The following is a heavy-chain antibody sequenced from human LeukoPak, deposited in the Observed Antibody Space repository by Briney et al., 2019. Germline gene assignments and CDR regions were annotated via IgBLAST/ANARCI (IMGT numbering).Heavy chain of an antibody. D-gene: IGHD2-15*01. J-gene: IGHJ4*02. CDR3: AENGPWSLKY. CDR1: GGFISNINW. CDR2: VHQSGVT. Sequence: SETLSLTCAVSGGFISNINWWSWVRPPPARGLEWIGEVHQSGVTNYNPSLKSRVTISLDKSNNQFSLKLNSVTAADTAVYFCAENGPWSLKYWGQGTLVSVSS. V-gene: IGHV4-4*02.